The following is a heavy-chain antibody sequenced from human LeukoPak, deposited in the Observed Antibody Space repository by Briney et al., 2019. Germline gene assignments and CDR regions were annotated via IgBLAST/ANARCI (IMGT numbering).Heavy chain of an antibody. V-gene: IGHV3-7*03. CDR3: ARGGEWELPQAFDI. CDR2: IKQDGSEK. CDR1: GFTFSSYW. Sequence: PGGSLRLSCVASGFTFSSYWMSWVRQAPGKGLEWVANIKQDGSEKYYVDSVKGRFTISRDNAKNSLYLQMNSLRAEDTAVYYCARGGEWELPQAFDIWGQGTMVTVSS. D-gene: IGHD1-26*01. J-gene: IGHJ3*02.